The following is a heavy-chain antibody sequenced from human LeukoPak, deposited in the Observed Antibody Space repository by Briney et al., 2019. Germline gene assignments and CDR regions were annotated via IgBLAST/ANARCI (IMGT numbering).Heavy chain of an antibody. V-gene: IGHV4-34*01. CDR1: GGSFSGYY. J-gene: IGHJ4*02. CDR2: TNHSGST. Sequence: SETLSLTCAVYGGSFSGYYWSWIRQPPGKGLEWIGETNHSGSTNYNPSLKSRVTISVDTSKNQFSLKLSSVTAADTAVYYCARARKYYYDSSGYFDYWGQGTLVTVSS. D-gene: IGHD3-22*01. CDR3: ARARKYYYDSSGYFDY.